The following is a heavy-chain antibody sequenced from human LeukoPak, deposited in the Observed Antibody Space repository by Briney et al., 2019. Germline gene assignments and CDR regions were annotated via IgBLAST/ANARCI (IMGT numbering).Heavy chain of an antibody. CDR1: GFIFGDHA. J-gene: IGHJ6*02. CDR3: ARGPILLWIHNGMDV. D-gene: IGHD5-18*01. V-gene: IGHV3-49*04. CDR2: IRSRAYGGTT. Sequence: GGSLRLSCTGYGFIFGDHAMSWVRQAPGKGLEWVGFIRSRAYGGTTEYAASVKGRFTISRDDSKGIAYLEMNSLETEDTALYYFARGPILLWIHNGMDVWGQGTTVTVSS.